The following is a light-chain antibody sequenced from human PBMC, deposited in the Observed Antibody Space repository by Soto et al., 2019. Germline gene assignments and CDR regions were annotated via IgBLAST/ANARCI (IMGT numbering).Light chain of an antibody. V-gene: IGLV2-23*02. CDR1: SSNVGSYKL. J-gene: IGLJ1*01. CDR2: EVN. Sequence: QSVLTQPASVSGSPGQSITISCTGTSSNVGSYKLVSWYQQHPGKAPKPMIFEVNKRPSGVSNRFSGSKSGNTAFLTISGLKVEDEADYYCCSSGGSPTYVFGTGTKVTVL. CDR3: CSSGGSPTYV.